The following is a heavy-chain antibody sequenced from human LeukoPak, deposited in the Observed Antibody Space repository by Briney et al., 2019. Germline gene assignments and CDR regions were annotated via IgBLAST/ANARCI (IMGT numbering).Heavy chain of an antibody. D-gene: IGHD2/OR15-2a*01. CDR2: IYNDGST. V-gene: IGHV3-53*01. J-gene: IGHJ3*02. CDR3: ARNILFAFDI. Sequence: GGSLRLSCAASGLTVSSSYMGWVRQAPGKGLEWVSIIYNDGSTYYADSMKGRFTISRDNSKNTLYLQVNSLGAEDTAMYYCARNILFAFDIWGQGTMVTVSS. CDR1: GLTVSSSY.